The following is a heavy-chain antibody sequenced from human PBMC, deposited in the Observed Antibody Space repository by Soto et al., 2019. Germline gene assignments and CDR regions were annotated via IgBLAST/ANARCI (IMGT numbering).Heavy chain of an antibody. CDR3: AKEDIVVVPAAILAGMDV. Sequence: AGGSLRLSCAASGFTFSSYGMHWVRQAPGKGLEWVAVISYDGSNKYYADSVKGRFTISRDNSKNTLYLQMNSLRAEDTAVYYCAKEDIVVVPAAILAGMDVWGQGTTVTVSS. CDR2: ISYDGSNK. CDR1: GFTFSSYG. J-gene: IGHJ6*02. V-gene: IGHV3-30*18. D-gene: IGHD2-2*02.